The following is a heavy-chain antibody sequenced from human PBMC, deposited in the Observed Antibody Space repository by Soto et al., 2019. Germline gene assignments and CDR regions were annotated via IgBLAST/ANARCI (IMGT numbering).Heavy chain of an antibody. J-gene: IGHJ4*02. CDR2: IGTSGSYI. Sequence: AGGSLRLSCAVSGFIFSRYSMNWVRQAPGKGLEWVSSIGTSGSYIYDTDSVKGRFTISRDNTKDSLYLQMNSLRAEDMAIYYCARGSAFIGLDYWGQGTPVTVSS. D-gene: IGHD1-26*01. V-gene: IGHV3-21*01. CDR3: ARGSAFIGLDY. CDR1: GFIFSRYS.